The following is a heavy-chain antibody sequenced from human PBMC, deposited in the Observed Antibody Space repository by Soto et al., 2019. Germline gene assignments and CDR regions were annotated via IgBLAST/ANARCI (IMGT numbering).Heavy chain of an antibody. D-gene: IGHD6-6*01. CDR3: AKRSSSSTFDS. CDR2: ISSSDDST. V-gene: IGHV3-23*01. CDR1: GFTFSSYA. J-gene: IGHJ4*02. Sequence: EVQLLESGGGLVQPGESLRLSCAASGFTFSSYAMSWVRQAPGKGLEWVSVISSSDDSTYYADSVKGRFTISRDNSKNTLNLQMNSLRAEDTAVYYWAKRSSSSTFDSWGQGTLVTVS.